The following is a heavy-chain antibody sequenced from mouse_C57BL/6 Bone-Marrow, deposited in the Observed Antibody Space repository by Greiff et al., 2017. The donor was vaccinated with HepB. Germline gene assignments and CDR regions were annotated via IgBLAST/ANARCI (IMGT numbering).Heavy chain of an antibody. CDR3: AAMVTTKENAMDY. V-gene: IGHV1-7*01. J-gene: IGHJ4*01. Sequence: VQRVESGAELAKPGASVKLSCKASGYTFTSYWMHWVKHRPGQGLEWIGYINPSSGYTKYNQKFKDKATLTADKSSSTAYMQLSSLTYEDSAVYYCAAMVTTKENAMDYWGQGTSVTVSS. CDR1: GYTFTSYW. D-gene: IGHD2-2*01. CDR2: INPSSGYT.